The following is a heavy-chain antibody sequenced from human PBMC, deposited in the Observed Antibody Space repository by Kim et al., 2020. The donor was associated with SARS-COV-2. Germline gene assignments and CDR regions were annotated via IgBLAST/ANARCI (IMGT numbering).Heavy chain of an antibody. Sequence: GGSLRLSCAASGFTFSSYSMNWVRQAPGKGLEWVSSISSSSSYIYYADSVKGRFTISRDNAKNSLYLQMNSLRAEDTAVYYCARQRGQWLVEGYFDYWGQGTLVTVSS. D-gene: IGHD6-19*01. V-gene: IGHV3-21*01. J-gene: IGHJ4*02. CDR1: GFTFSSYS. CDR3: ARQRGQWLVEGYFDY. CDR2: ISSSSSYI.